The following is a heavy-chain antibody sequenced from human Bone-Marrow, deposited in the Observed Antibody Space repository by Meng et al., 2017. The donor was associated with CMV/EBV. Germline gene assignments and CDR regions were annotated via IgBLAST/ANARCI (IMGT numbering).Heavy chain of an antibody. V-gene: IGHV3-30*02. Sequence: GGSLRLSCAASGFTFSSYGMHWVRQAPGKGLEWVAFIRYDGSNKYYADSVKGRFTISRDNSKNTLYPQMNSLRAEDTAVYYCAKVFLRWVSDAFDIWGQGTMVTVSS. CDR2: IRYDGSNK. D-gene: IGHD3-10*02. CDR1: GFTFSSYG. J-gene: IGHJ3*02. CDR3: AKVFLRWVSDAFDI.